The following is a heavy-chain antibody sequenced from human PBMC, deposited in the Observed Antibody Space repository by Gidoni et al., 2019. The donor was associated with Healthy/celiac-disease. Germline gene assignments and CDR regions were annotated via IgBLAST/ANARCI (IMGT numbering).Heavy chain of an antibody. V-gene: IGHV3-9*01. CDR2: ISWNSGSI. D-gene: IGHD4-17*01. CDR1: GFTFDDYA. J-gene: IGHJ4*02. Sequence: EVQLVESGGGLVQPGRSLRLSCAASGFTFDDYAMHWVRQAPGKGLECVSGISWNSGSIGYADSVKGRFTISRDNAKNSLYLQMNSLRAEDTALYYCAKVADYGDPFDYWGQGTLVTVSS. CDR3: AKVADYGDPFDY.